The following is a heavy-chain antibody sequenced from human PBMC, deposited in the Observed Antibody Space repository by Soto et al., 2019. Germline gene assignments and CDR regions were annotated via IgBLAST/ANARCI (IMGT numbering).Heavy chain of an antibody. CDR3: ARDETVIRGVIKRGGGLDL. J-gene: IGHJ6*02. Sequence: QVQLEQSGAEVKVPGSSVTVSCKAYGATFTKYAFNWVRQAPGQGLEWMGGIIPLFGSTNYAERFQGRLTVTTNESTSTVFTELSSLTSDDTAIYYCARDETVIRGVIKRGGGLDLWGQGTTVIVSS. CDR2: IIPLFGST. V-gene: IGHV1-69*19. CDR1: GATFTKYA. D-gene: IGHD3-10*01.